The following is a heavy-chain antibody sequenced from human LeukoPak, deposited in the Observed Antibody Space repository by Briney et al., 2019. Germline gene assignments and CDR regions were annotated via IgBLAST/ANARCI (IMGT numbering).Heavy chain of an antibody. CDR1: GYTFTDYY. J-gene: IGHJ5*02. CDR2: VDPEDGET. CDR3: ARVSGTGSAYYDFWSGYSTNWFDP. V-gene: IGHV1-69-2*01. Sequence: ASVKVSCKVSGYTFTDYYMHWVQQAPGKGLEWMGLVDPEDGETIYAEKFQGRVTITADTSTDTAYMELSSLRSEDTAVYYCARVSGTGSAYYDFWSGYSTNWFDPWGQGTLVTVSS. D-gene: IGHD3-3*01.